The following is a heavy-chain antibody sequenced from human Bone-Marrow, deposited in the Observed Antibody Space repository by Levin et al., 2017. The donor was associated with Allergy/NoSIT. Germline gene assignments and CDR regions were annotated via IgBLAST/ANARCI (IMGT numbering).Heavy chain of an antibody. J-gene: IGHJ6*02. CDR3: ARHYTLDV. V-gene: IGHV5-51*01. Sequence: GESLKISCKGSGYTFITYYIAWVRQMPGKGLEWVGIIYPGDSDTRYSPSFRGQVTISADKSISTAYLQWDSLKASDTATYYCARHYTLDVWGQATTVTVSS. CDR1: GYTFITYY. CDR2: IYPGDSDT.